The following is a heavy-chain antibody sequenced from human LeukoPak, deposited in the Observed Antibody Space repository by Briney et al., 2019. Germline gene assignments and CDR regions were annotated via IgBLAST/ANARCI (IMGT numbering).Heavy chain of an antibody. Sequence: GGSLRLSCAASGFTFSNFAMHWVRQAPGEGLAWVAVISYEGRNQYYADSVKGRFTISRDPSKNTLYLQMDNLRPDDSGVYFCVRDGVATYYYHGMDVWGQGTTVTVSS. V-gene: IGHV3-30*04. CDR2: ISYEGRNQ. CDR3: VRDGVATYYYHGMDV. CDR1: GFTFSNFA. J-gene: IGHJ6*02. D-gene: IGHD5-12*01.